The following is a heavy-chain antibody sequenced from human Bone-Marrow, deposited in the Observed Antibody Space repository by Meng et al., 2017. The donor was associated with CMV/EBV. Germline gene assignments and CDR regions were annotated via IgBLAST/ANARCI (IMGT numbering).Heavy chain of an antibody. CDR3: ARLGPSTWNY. V-gene: IGHV1-8*02. CDR1: GYTFAGYY. Sequence: ASVKVSCKASGYTFAGYYMHWVRQATGQGLEWMGWMNPNSGNTGYAQKFQGRVTMTRNTSISTAYMELSSLRSEDTAVYYCARLGPSTWNYWGQGTLVTVSS. D-gene: IGHD3-16*01. J-gene: IGHJ4*02. CDR2: MNPNSGNT.